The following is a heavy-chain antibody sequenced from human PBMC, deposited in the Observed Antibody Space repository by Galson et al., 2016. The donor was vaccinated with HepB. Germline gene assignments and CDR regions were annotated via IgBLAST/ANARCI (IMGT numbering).Heavy chain of an antibody. D-gene: IGHD3-22*01. Sequence: QSGAEVKKPGESLKISCKGSGYSFTTYWIAWVRQMPGKGLEWMGIIYPGDSDTRYSPSFQGQVTISADKSISTAYLQWSSLKASDTAMYYCARPPYYFDSSSYQDLDYWCQGTLVTVSS. V-gene: IGHV5-51*01. J-gene: IGHJ4*02. CDR2: IYPGDSDT. CDR1: GYSFTTYW. CDR3: ARPPYYFDSSSYQDLDY.